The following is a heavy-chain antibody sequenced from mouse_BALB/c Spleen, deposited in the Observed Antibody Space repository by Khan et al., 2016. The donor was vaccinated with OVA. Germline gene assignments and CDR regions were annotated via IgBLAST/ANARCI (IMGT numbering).Heavy chain of an antibody. D-gene: IGHD1-1*01. CDR2: ISPRNNYT. Sequence: VKLLESGAELVRPGASVKMSCKASGYTFTSYTMHWVRQRPGQALEWIGHISPRNNYTYYNQKFKDKATLIVEKSSNTAYMQLSSLTSEDSAVYFCVRESYYGRCCCSFAYWGQGALVTVSA. V-gene: IGHV1S26*01. CDR1: GYTFTSYT. J-gene: IGHJ3*01. CDR3: VRESYYGRCCCSFAY.